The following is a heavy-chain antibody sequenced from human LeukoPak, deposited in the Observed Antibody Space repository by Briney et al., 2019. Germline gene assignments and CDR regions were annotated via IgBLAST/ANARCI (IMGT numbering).Heavy chain of an antibody. CDR1: GFTVSSNY. V-gene: IGHV3-53*01. Sequence: GRSLRLSCAASGFTVSSNYMSWVRQAPGKGLEWVSVIYSGGSAYYADSVKGRFTISRDNSKNTLYLQMNSLRAEDTAVYYCARVTYYYDSSGSSYFQHWGQGTLVIVSS. CDR2: IYSGGSA. CDR3: ARVTYYYDSSGSSYFQH. D-gene: IGHD3-22*01. J-gene: IGHJ1*01.